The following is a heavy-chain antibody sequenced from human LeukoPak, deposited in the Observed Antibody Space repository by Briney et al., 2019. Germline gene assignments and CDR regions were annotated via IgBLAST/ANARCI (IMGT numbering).Heavy chain of an antibody. CDR1: GGSISSYY. D-gene: IGHD3-16*01. V-gene: IGHV4-59*01. CDR2: IYYSGST. CDR3: ARETSQKGAHYMDV. J-gene: IGHJ6*03. Sequence: SETLSLTCTVSGGSISSYYWSWIRQPPGKGLEWIGNIYYSGSTNYNPSLKSRVTISVDTSKNQFSLKLSSVTAADTAVYYCARETSQKGAHYMDVWGKGTTVTISS.